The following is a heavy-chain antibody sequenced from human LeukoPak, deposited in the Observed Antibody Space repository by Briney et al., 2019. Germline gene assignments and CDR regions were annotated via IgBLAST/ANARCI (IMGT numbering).Heavy chain of an antibody. V-gene: IGHV3-21*01. CDR1: GFTFSAYT. J-gene: IGHJ4*02. CDR3: AKDHESSGSGELGF. CDR2: ITSSSRYI. Sequence: GGSLRLSCAASGFTFSAYTMNWVRQAPGKGLEWISSITSSSRYIYYAGSVKGRFTISRDNAKNSLYLQMNNLRAEDAAVYYCAKDHESSGSGELGFWGQGTLVTVSS. D-gene: IGHD3-10*01.